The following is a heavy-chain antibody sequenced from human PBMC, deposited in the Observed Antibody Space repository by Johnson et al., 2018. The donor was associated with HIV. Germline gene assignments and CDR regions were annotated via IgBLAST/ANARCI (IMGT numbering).Heavy chain of an antibody. CDR2: INWNGGST. V-gene: IGHV3-NL1*01. J-gene: IGHJ3*02. CDR1: GFTFSSYA. CDR3: ARLVTIFGVVKGAFDI. D-gene: IGHD3-3*01. Sequence: QMQLVESGGGVVQPGRSLRLSCAASGFTFSSYAMHWVRQAPGKGLKWVSGINWNGGSTGYADSVKGRFTISRDNSKNTLYLQMNSLRAEDTAVYYCARLVTIFGVVKGAFDIWGQGTMVTVSS.